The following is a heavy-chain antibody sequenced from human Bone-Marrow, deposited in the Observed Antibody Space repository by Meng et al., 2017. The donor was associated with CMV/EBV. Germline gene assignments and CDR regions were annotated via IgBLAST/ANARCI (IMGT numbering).Heavy chain of an antibody. CDR1: GGSFSGYY. V-gene: IGHV4-59*01. D-gene: IGHD3-22*01. CDR3: ARVGRDSYSRCFLDYFYY. CDR2: IYYSGST. Sequence: SETLSLTCAVYGGSFSGYYWSWIRQPPGKGLEWIGYIYYSGSTTYNPSLKSRVTISVDTSKNQFSLKLSSVTAADTAVYYCARVGRDSYSRCFLDYFYYWGQGTLVTVSS. J-gene: IGHJ4*02.